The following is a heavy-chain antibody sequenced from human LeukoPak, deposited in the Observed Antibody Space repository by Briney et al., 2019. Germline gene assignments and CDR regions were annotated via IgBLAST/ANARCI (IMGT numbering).Heavy chain of an antibody. CDR2: IKQDGSEK. V-gene: IGHV3-7*01. CDR3: ARVAGLQWLGPFDY. J-gene: IGHJ4*02. Sequence: GGSLRLSCAASGFTFSSYWMSWVRQAPGKGLEWVANIKQDGSEKYYVDSVKGRFTISRDNAKNSLYLQMNSLRAEDTAVYYCARVAGLQWLGPFDYWGQGTLVTVSS. D-gene: IGHD6-19*01. CDR1: GFTFSSYW.